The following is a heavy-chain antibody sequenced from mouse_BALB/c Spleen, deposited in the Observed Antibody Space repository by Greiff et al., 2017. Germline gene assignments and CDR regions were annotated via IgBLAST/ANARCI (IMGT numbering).Heavy chain of an antibody. Sequence: EVMLVESGGGLVQPGGSLKLSCAASGFTFSSFGMHWVRQAPEKGLEWVAYISSGSSTIYYADTVKGRFTISRDNPKNTLFLQMTSLRSEDTAMYYCARSALSLNYAMDYWGQGTSVTVSS. CDR2: ISSGSSTI. J-gene: IGHJ4*01. CDR1: GFTFSSFG. D-gene: IGHD1-1*01. V-gene: IGHV5-17*02. CDR3: ARSALSLNYAMDY.